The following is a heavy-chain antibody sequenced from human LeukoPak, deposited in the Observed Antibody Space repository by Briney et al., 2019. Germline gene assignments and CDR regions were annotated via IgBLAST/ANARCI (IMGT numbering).Heavy chain of an antibody. V-gene: IGHV3-11*01. CDR3: AKGGIVLMVYANFFDY. CDR2: ISNSGSTI. CDR1: GFTFSDYY. J-gene: IGHJ4*02. Sequence: GGSLRLSCAASGFTFSDYYMSWIRQAPGKGLEWVSYISNSGSTIYYADSVKGRFTISRDNAKNSLYLQMNSLRAEDTAVYYCAKGGIVLMVYANFFDYWGQGTLVTVSS. D-gene: IGHD2-8*01.